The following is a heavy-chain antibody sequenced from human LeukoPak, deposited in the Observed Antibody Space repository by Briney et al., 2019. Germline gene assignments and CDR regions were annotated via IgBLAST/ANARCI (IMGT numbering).Heavy chain of an antibody. CDR3: AKDYCTGTNCYGDY. CDR1: GFTFSSYA. D-gene: IGHD2-2*01. J-gene: IGHJ4*02. V-gene: IGHV3-23*01. Sequence: PGGSLRLSCAASGFTFSSYAMSWVRQGPGKGLEWVSVISGSGVSTYYADSVKGRFTISRDNSRSTLYLQMNSLRAEDTALYYCAKDYCTGTNCYGDYWGQGTLVTVSS. CDR2: ISGSGVST.